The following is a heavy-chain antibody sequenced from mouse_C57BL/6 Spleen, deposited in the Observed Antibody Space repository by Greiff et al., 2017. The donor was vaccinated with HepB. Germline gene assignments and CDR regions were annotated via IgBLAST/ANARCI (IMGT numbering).Heavy chain of an antibody. J-gene: IGHJ2*01. V-gene: IGHV1-19*01. CDR1: GYTFTDYY. CDR2: INPYNGGT. CDR3: AREGRTIDY. D-gene: IGHD3-3*01. Sequence: VHVKQSGPVLVKPGASVKMSCKASGYTFTDYYMNWVKQSHGKSLEWIGVINPYNGGTSYNQKFKGKATLTVDKSSSTAYMELNSLTSEDSAVYYCAREGRTIDYWGQGTTLTVSS.